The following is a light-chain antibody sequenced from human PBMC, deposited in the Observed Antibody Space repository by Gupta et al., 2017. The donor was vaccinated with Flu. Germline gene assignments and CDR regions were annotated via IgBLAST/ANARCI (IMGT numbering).Light chain of an antibody. CDR1: QSILYNSNNKNY. Sequence: SLGERATINCKSSQSILYNSNNKNYLAWYKQTPGQSPKLLIYWASTRESGVPDRFSGSWSGTDFTLTISSLQAEDAAVYYCHQYYSIPVTFGQGTKLEIK. V-gene: IGKV4-1*01. CDR3: HQYYSIPVT. CDR2: WAS. J-gene: IGKJ2*01.